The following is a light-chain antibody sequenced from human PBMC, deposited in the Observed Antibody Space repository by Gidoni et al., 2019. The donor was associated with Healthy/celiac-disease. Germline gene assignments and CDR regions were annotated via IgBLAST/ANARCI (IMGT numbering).Light chain of an antibody. V-gene: IGKV3-20*01. CDR1: QSVSSSY. CDR3: QQYGSSPRT. CDR2: GAS. J-gene: IGKJ2*01. Sequence: DIVLTQAPGTLSFSPGERAPLSCRASQSVSSSYLAWYQQKPGQAPRLLIYGASSRATGIPDRFSGSGSGTDFTLTISRLEPEDFAVYYCQQYGSSPRTFGQGTKLEIK.